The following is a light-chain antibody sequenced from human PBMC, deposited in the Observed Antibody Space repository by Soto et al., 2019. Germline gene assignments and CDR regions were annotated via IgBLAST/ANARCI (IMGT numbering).Light chain of an antibody. CDR3: QHSNSFPLT. CDR1: QGISSR. V-gene: IGKV1-12*01. J-gene: IGKJ4*01. CDR2: AAS. Sequence: DIQMTQSPSSVSASVGARVTITCRASQGISSRLAWYQQKPGKAPNLLIYAASSLQSGVPSRFSGSGSETDFTLTIRSLQPEDFASYYCQHSNSFPLTFGGGTKVDIK.